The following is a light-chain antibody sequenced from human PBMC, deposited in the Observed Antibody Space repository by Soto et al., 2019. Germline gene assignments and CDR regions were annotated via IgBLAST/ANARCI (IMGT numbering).Light chain of an antibody. J-gene: IGKJ1*01. Sequence: EIVLTQSPGTLSLSPGERATLSCRASQNVYNYLAWYQHKPGQAPRLLIYDASNRATGIPARFSGSGSGTDFTLFTRTISSLEPEDSEVYYCQQRANWPWTFGQGTKVEIK. V-gene: IGKV3-11*01. CDR1: QNVYNY. CDR3: QQRANWPWT. CDR2: DAS.